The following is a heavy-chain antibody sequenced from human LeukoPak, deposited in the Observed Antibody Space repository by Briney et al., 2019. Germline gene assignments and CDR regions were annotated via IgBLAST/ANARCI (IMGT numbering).Heavy chain of an antibody. CDR2: ISGSGGST. CDR1: GFTFSSYA. V-gene: IGHV3-23*01. D-gene: IGHD6-13*01. CDR3: AKWVGHSRAYNWFDP. Sequence: GGSLRLSCAASGFTFSSYAMSWVRQAPGKGLEWVSAISGSGGSTYYADSVKGRFTISRDNSKNTLYLQMNSRRAEDTAVYYCAKWVGHSRAYNWFDPWGQGTLVTVSS. J-gene: IGHJ5*02.